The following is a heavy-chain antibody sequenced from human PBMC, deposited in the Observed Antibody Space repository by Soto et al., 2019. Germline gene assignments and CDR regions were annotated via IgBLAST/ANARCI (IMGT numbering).Heavy chain of an antibody. CDR3: VRDGTKTLRDWFDP. CDR1: GSSISGFY. J-gene: IGHJ5*02. D-gene: IGHD1-1*01. Sequence: PSETLSLTCTVSGSSISGFYWSWFRKSAGKGVEGMGRIYATGTTDYNPSLKSQVIMSVDTSKKQSSLKLRSVTAADTAVYYCVRDGTKTLRDWFDPWGQGISVTVSS. CDR2: IYATGTT. V-gene: IGHV4-4*07.